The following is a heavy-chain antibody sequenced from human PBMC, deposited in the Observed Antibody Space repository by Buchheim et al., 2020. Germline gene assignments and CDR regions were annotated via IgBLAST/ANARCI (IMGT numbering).Heavy chain of an antibody. CDR2: INLDGTT. CDR1: GFTFNNAW. CDR3: TTDLHS. Sequence: EVQLVESGGGLVKPGGSLRLSCAASGFTFNNAWMNWVRQAPGKGLEWVGRINLDGTTDSAAPVKGRFTISRDNSRTTLSLQMDSLRTEDTAMYYCTTDLHSWGQGTL. J-gene: IGHJ4*02. V-gene: IGHV3-15*07.